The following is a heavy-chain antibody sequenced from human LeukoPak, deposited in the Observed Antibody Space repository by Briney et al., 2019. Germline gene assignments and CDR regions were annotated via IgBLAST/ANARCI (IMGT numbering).Heavy chain of an antibody. CDR1: GFTFSSYA. CDR3: AKDGLRSDYHYYMDV. Sequence: GGSLRLSCAASGFTFSSYAMSWVRQAPGKGLEWVSAISGSGGSTYYADSVKGRFTISRDNSKNTLYLQMNSLRAEDTAVYHCAKDGLRSDYHYYMDVWGKGTTVTMSS. J-gene: IGHJ6*03. CDR2: ISGSGGST. D-gene: IGHD4-17*01. V-gene: IGHV3-23*01.